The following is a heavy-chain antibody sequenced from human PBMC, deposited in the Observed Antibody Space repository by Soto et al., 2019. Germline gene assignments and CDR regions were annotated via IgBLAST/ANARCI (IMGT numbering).Heavy chain of an antibody. V-gene: IGHV3-7*01. J-gene: IGHJ4*02. D-gene: IGHD1-1*01. CDR3: ANQRDSTTYFDY. CDR2: IKEDGSDK. Sequence: PGGSLRLSCVASGFTFSNYWMSWVRQAPGKGLEWVANIKEDGSDKYYVDSVMGRFTISRDNAKNSLYLQMNSLRAADTAVLYCANQRDSTTYFDYWGPGTLVTVSS. CDR1: GFTFSNYW.